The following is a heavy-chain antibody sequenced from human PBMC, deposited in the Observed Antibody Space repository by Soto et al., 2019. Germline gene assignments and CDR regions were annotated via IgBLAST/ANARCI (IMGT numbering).Heavy chain of an antibody. CDR1: GGSISSGGYY. V-gene: IGHV4-31*03. J-gene: IGHJ6*04. CDR2: IYYSGST. D-gene: IGHD5-12*01. Sequence: KQSQTLSLTCTVSGGSISSGGYYWSWIRQHPGKGLEWIGYIYYSGSTYYNPSLKSRVTISVDTSKNQYSLKLSSVTAADTAVYYCARGDSGYDRRYYGMDVWGKGTTVTVSS. CDR3: ARGDSGYDRRYYGMDV.